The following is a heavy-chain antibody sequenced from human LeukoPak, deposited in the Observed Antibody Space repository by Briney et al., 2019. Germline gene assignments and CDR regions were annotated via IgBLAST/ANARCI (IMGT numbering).Heavy chain of an antibody. J-gene: IGHJ1*01. CDR1: GGSISSGGYS. CDR3: ARAVVVVPAAIQYFQH. CDR2: IYHSGST. Sequence: SETLSLTCAVSGGSISSGGYSWSWIRQPPGKGLEWIGYIYHSGSTYYNPSLKSRVTISVDRSKNQFSLKLSSVTAADTAVYYCARAVVVVPAAIQYFQHWGQGTLVTVSP. D-gene: IGHD2-2*01. V-gene: IGHV4-30-2*01.